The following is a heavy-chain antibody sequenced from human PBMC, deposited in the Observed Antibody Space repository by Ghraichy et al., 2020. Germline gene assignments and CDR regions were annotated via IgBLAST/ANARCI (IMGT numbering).Heavy chain of an antibody. J-gene: IGHJ4*02. CDR2: IKQDGSEK. D-gene: IGHD3-3*01. Sequence: LSLTCAASGFTFSSYWMSWVRQAPGKGLEWVANIKQDGSEKYYVDSVKGRFTISRDNAKNSLYLQMNSLRAEDTAVYYCATVYYDFWSGYSLTFDYWGQGTLVTVSS. CDR3: ATVYYDFWSGYSLTFDY. CDR1: GFTFSSYW. V-gene: IGHV3-7*01.